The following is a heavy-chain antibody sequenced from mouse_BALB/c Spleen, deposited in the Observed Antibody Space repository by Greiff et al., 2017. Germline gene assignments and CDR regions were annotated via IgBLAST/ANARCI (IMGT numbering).Heavy chain of an antibody. D-gene: IGHD1-2*01. CDR3: ARKGTLLRLRPCFDY. V-gene: IGHV1-9*01. CDR2: ILPGSGST. CDR1: GYTFSSYW. Sequence: VQLQQSGAELMKPGASVKISCKATGYTFSSYWIEWVKQRPGHGLEWIGEILPGSGSTNYNEKFKGKATFTADTSSNTAYMQLSSLTSEDSAVYYCARKGTLLRLRPCFDYWGQGTTLTVSS. J-gene: IGHJ2*01.